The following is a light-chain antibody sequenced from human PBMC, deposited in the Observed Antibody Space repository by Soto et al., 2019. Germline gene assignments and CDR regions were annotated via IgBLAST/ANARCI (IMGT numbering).Light chain of an antibody. CDR1: SSDVGKYSF. V-gene: IGLV2-11*02. Sequence: QSALAQPASVSGSPGQSITISCTGTSSDVGKYSFVSWYQQHPGKAPKLIIYDVYKRPSGVPDRFSGSKSGNTASLTISGLQAEDETDYYCCSHAGSSVVFGTGTKVTV. CDR2: DVY. J-gene: IGLJ1*01. CDR3: CSHAGSSVV.